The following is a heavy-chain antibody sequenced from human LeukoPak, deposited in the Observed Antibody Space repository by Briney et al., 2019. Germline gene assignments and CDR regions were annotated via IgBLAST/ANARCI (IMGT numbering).Heavy chain of an antibody. CDR2: IYSGGST. CDR3: ARHLHRRFGMDV. CDR1: GFTVSSNY. J-gene: IGHJ6*04. Sequence: GGSLRLSRAASGFTVSSNYMSWVRQAPGKGLEWVSVIYSGGSTYYAASVRGRFTISRDNTKNTLYLQMNSLRAEDTAVYYCARHLHRRFGMDVWGKGTTVTVSS. V-gene: IGHV3-53*01. D-gene: IGHD3-16*02.